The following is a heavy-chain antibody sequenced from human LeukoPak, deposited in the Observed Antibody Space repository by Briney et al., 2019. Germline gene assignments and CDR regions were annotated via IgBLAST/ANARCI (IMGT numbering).Heavy chain of an antibody. CDR3: ARPTYSSSCYTSRDAFDI. J-gene: IGHJ3*02. CDR1: GPSISSYY. CDR2: IYYSGST. V-gene: IGHV4-59*12. Sequence: KPSETLSLTCTVSGPSISSYYSSWIRHPPGKGLEWIGYIYYSGSTNYNPSLKSRVTISVDKSKNQFSLKLSSVTAADTAVYYCARPTYSSSCYTSRDAFDIWGQGTMVTVSS. D-gene: IGHD6-13*01.